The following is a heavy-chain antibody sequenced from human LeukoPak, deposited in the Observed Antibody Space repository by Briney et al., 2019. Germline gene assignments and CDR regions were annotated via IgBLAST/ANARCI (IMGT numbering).Heavy chain of an antibody. CDR1: GGSFSGYY. J-gene: IGHJ6*02. CDR2: INHSGST. Sequence: SETLSLTRAVYGGSFSGYYWSWIRQPPGKGLEWIGEINHSGSTNYNPSLKSRVTISVDTSKNQFSLKLSSVTAADTAVYYCARGPVYYYYGMDVWGQGTTVTVSS. CDR3: ARGPVYYYYGMDV. V-gene: IGHV4-34*01.